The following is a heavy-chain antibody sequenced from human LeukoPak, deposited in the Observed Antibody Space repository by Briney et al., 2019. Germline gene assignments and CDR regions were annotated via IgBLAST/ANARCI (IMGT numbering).Heavy chain of an antibody. D-gene: IGHD3-9*01. CDR3: ARVSVRFFDWSNAFDI. CDR1: GYTFSSYY. CDR2: INASGGST. Sequence: ASVKVSCKAIGYTFSSYYMHWVRQAPGQGLEWMGVINASGGSTSYTTYAQKFQGRLTMTMDKSTSTVYMELSSLRSEDTAVYYCARVSVRFFDWSNAFDIWGQGTMVTVSS. J-gene: IGHJ3*02. V-gene: IGHV1-46*01.